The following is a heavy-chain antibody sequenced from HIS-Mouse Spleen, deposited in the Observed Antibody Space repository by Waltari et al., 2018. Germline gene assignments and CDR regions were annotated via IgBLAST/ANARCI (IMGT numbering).Heavy chain of an antibody. D-gene: IGHD1-7*01. J-gene: IGHJ4*02. CDR2: INHSGST. CDR1: GGSFSGYY. Sequence: QVQLQQWGAGLLKPSETLSLSCAVYGGSFSGYYWSRSRQPPVKGLEWIGEINHSGSTKYNPALKSRVTISVDTSKNQFSLKLSSVTAADTAVYYCAGYNWNYGTDYWGQGTLVTVSS. CDR3: AGYNWNYGTDY. V-gene: IGHV4-34*01.